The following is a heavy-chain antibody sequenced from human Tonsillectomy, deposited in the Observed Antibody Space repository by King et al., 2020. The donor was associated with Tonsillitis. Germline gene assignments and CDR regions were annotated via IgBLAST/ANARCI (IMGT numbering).Heavy chain of an antibody. D-gene: IGHD1-1*01. J-gene: IGHJ4*02. Sequence: QLQESGPGLVRPSQTLSLICSVSGDSLTSGGYFWSWIRQHPDKGLEWIGSIYHSGPTYHTPSLRSRLFMSVDTSKNQFSLRLTSVTAADTAVYYCARNRDDGDYVDFWGQGTLVAVSS. CDR2: IYHSGPT. CDR1: GDSLTSGGYF. V-gene: IGHV4-31*03. CDR3: ARNRDDGDYVDF.